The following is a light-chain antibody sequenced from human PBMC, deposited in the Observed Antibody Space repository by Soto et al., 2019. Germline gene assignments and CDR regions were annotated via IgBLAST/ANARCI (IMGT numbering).Light chain of an antibody. Sequence: IQMTQSPSSLSASVGDRVTITCRASQTISSWLAWYQQKPGKAPKLLIYAASSLQSGVPSRFSGSGSGTDFTLTISSLQPEDFATYYCLQDYNWTFGQGTKVDIK. CDR1: QTISSW. V-gene: IGKV1-6*01. CDR3: LQDYNWT. CDR2: AAS. J-gene: IGKJ1*01.